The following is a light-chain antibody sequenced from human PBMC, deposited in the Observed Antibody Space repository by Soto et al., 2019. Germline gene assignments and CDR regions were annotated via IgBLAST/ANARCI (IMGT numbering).Light chain of an antibody. J-gene: IGLJ1*01. Sequence: QSVLTQPASVSGSPGQSITISCTGTSSDVGGYNYVSWYQQHPGKAPKLMIYDVSNRPSGVSNRFSGSKSGNTASLTISGLQAGDEADYYCSSYTSSSTYYVFGTGTKVTV. CDR2: DVS. CDR3: SSYTSSSTYYV. V-gene: IGLV2-14*01. CDR1: SSDVGGYNY.